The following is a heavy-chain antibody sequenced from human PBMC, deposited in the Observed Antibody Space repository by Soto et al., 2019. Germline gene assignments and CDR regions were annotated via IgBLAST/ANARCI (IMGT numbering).Heavy chain of an antibody. V-gene: IGHV4-61*01. CDR3: ARGGSTVTTYYYYGMDV. D-gene: IGHD4-17*01. CDR1: GGSVSSGSYY. CDR2: IYYSGST. Sequence: SETLSLTCTVSGGSVSSGSYYWSWNRQPPGKGLEWIGYIYYSGSTNYNPSLKSRVTISVDTSKNQFSLKLSSVTAADTAVYYCARGGSTVTTYYYYGMDVWGQGTTVTVSS. J-gene: IGHJ6*02.